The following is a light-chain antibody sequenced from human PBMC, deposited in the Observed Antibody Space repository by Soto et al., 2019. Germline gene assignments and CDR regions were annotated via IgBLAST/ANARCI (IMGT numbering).Light chain of an antibody. V-gene: IGKV3-20*01. J-gene: IGKJ4*02. Sequence: LSQSLGTRSSSPCESGTLSSRASQSVSSNYFAWYQQTPGQATMLLIYGASNRATGPPDRFSGSCSGEDFPLTISRLEDEDFGVYCCQQYGSFCTFGEGTKVDIK. CDR1: QSVSSNY. CDR3: QQYGSFCT. CDR2: GAS.